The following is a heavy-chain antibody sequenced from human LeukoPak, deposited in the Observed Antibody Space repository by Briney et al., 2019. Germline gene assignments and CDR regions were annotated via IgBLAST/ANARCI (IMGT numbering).Heavy chain of an antibody. CDR2: TYYRSKWYN. D-gene: IGHD3-22*01. Sequence: SQTLSLTCAISRDSVSSNSAAWNWIRQSPSRGLEWLGRTYYRSKWYNDYAVSVKSRITINPDTSKNQFSLQLNSVTPEDTAVYYCAREGYYYDSSGYYSLDYWGQGTLVTVSS. V-gene: IGHV6-1*01. CDR1: RDSVSSNSAA. J-gene: IGHJ4*02. CDR3: AREGYYYDSSGYYSLDY.